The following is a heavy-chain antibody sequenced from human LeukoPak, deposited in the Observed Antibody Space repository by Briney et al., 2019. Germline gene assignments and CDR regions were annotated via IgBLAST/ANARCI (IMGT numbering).Heavy chain of an antibody. V-gene: IGHV3-74*01. CDR2: INSDGSST. CDR3: ARGIAAAGPVDY. CDR1: GVTFSSLW. D-gene: IGHD6-13*01. J-gene: IGHJ4*02. Sequence: GGSLRLSCAASGVTFSSLWMHWVRQATGKGLVWVSRINSDGSSTSYADSVKGRFTISRDNAKNTLYLQMNSLRAEDTAVYYCARGIAAAGPVDYWGQGTLVTVSS.